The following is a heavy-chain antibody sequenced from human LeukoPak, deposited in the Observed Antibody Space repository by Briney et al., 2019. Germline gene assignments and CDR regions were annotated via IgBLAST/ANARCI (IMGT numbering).Heavy chain of an antibody. CDR1: GGSISSYY. V-gene: IGHV4-59*01. CDR3: ARGYYYYGMDV. CDR2: IYYSGGT. J-gene: IGHJ6*02. Sequence: SETLSLTCTVSGGSISSYYWSWIRQPPGKGLEWIGYIYYSGGTNYNPSLKSRVTISVDTSKNQFSLKLSFVTAADTAVYYCARGYYYYGMDVWGQGTTVTVSS.